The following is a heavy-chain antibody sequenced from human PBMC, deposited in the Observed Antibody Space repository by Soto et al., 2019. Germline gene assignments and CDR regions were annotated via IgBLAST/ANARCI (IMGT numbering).Heavy chain of an antibody. D-gene: IGHD2-2*02. Sequence: QVQLVESGGGVVQPGRSLRLSCAASGFTFRSFGMHWVRQAPGKGLEWVALISYDGSDEYYADSVKGRFTVSRDNSKNTLYLQMNSLQVENTAMYYCEKDLEYTPSAGMDVRGQGTTVTVSS. CDR1: GFTFRSFG. J-gene: IGHJ6*02. V-gene: IGHV3-30*18. CDR3: EKDLEYTPSAGMDV. CDR2: ISYDGSDE.